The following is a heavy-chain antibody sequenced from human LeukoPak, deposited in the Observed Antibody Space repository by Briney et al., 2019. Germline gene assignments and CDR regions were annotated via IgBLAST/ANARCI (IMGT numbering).Heavy chain of an antibody. Sequence: GGSLRLSCEASGFTQNAMDWVRQAPGKGLEWVASISRSGGNSHYADSVKGRFTISRDNSKNTQSLQMNSLRAEDTAVYYCAKDDDWGRYKHWGQGTLVTVSS. CDR2: ISRSGGNS. D-gene: IGHD3-16*01. V-gene: IGHV3-23*01. J-gene: IGHJ1*01. CDR1: GFTQNA. CDR3: AKDDDWGRYKH.